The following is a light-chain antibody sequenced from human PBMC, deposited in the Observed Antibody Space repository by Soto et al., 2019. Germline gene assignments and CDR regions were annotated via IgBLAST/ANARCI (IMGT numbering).Light chain of an antibody. CDR3: QHYNSYSEA. J-gene: IGKJ1*01. V-gene: IGKV1-5*03. CDR2: KAS. CDR1: QTTDSW. Sequence: DIQVPQSPSTLSASVGARVTITCRASQTTDSWLAWYQQKPGKAPKLLVYKASTLESGVPSRFSGSGSGTEFTLTISSLQPDDFATYYCQHYNSYSEAFGQGTKVDIK.